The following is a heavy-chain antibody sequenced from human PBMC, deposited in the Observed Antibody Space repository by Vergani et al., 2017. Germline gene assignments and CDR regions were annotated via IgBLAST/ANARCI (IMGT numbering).Heavy chain of an antibody. CDR2: MYHSGST. J-gene: IGHJ5*02. CDR1: NYSISRGYF. D-gene: IGHD3-10*01. V-gene: IGHV4-61*08. CDR3: GRVADFYGLGSRLLDL. Sequence: QVQLQESGPGLVKPSETLSLTCTVSNYSISRGYFWSWIRQPPGKELEWIGYMYHSGSTNYNPSLETRVTISGDTSKNQFSLKLNSVTAADTAVYYCGRVADFYGLGSRLLDLWGQGILVTVSS.